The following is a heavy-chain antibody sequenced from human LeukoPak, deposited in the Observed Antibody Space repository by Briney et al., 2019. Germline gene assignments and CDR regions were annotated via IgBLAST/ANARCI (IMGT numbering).Heavy chain of an antibody. CDR2: ISSSGNT. J-gene: IGHJ4*02. D-gene: IGHD3-3*01. CDR3: ARLGAGPTYYDFWSGYSSFYFDY. V-gene: IGHV4-39*02. Sequence: SQTLSLTCIVSGGSTSGGNYYWGWIRRPPGKGLEWIGGISSSGNTYYNPSLKSRITISIDTSKNHFSLKLSSVTAADTAVYYCARLGAGPTYYDFWSGYSSFYFDYWGQGTLVTVSS. CDR1: GGSTSGGNYY.